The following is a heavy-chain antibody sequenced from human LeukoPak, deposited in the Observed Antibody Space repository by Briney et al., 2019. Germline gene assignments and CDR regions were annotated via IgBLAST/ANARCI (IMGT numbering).Heavy chain of an antibody. CDR1: GFTFNSYN. V-gene: IGHV3-48*01. D-gene: IGHD3-10*01. CDR3: AKVGSDAFDI. J-gene: IGHJ3*02. Sequence: GGSLRLSCAASGFTFNSYNMNWVRQAPGKGLEWVSYISSDSSTIFYADSVKGRFTISRDNVKNSLFLQLNSLRAEDTAVYYCAKVGSDAFDIWGQGTMVTVSS. CDR2: ISSDSSTI.